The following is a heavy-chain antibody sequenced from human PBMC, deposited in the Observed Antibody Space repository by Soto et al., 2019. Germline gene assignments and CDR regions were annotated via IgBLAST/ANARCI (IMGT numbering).Heavy chain of an antibody. V-gene: IGHV1-69*01. CDR1: GGTFSNYA. CDR2: IIPVYGTA. CDR3: ARGWSVGDYSLPNDY. D-gene: IGHD4-17*01. J-gene: IGHJ4*02. Sequence: QVQLVQSGAEVKKPGSSVKVSCKASGGTFSNYAISWVRQAPGQGPEWMGGIIPVYGTAKYAQKFQGRVTITADEATTTAYMELSSLRSEDTAVYYCARGWSVGDYSLPNDYWGQGTLVTVSS.